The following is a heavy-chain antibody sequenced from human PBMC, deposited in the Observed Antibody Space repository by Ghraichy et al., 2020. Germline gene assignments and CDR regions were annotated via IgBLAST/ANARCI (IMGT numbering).Heavy chain of an antibody. V-gene: IGHV3-30*03. J-gene: IGHJ4*02. D-gene: IGHD1-26*01. Sequence: GGVLRLSCAASGFSLSKHGMHWVRQAPGKGLEWVAFVSFDGSNKDSADSVKGRFTISRDNSRNTLYLQMNSLRAEDTALYYCVRQVGTGQYYFHSWGQGTLVTVSS. CDR1: GFSLSKHG. CDR3: VRQVGTGQYYFHS. CDR2: VSFDGSNK.